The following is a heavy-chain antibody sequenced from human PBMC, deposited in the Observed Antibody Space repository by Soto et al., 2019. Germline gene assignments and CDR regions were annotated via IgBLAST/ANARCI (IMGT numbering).Heavy chain of an antibody. D-gene: IGHD3-16*01. CDR1: GFTVSTKY. J-gene: IGHJ4*02. V-gene: IGHV3-66*01. Sequence: PGGSLRLSCAASGFTVSTKYMSWVRQAPGKGLEWVSVIYSGGSTLYADSVRGRFTISRDNSKNTVNLQMNSLRAEDTAVYYCARDPWAADYWGQGTLVTVSS. CDR3: ARDPWAADY. CDR2: IYSGGST.